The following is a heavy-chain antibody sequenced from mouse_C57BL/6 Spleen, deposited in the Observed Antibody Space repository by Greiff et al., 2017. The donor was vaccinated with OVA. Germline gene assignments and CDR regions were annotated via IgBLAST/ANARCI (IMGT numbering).Heavy chain of an antibody. Sequence: EVKVVESGGDLVKPGGSLKLSCAASGFTFSSYGMSWVRQTPDKRLEWVATISSGGSYTYYPDSVKGRFTISRDNAKNTLYLQMSSLKSEDTAMYYCARRGSNFNFDYWGQGTTLTVSS. J-gene: IGHJ2*01. V-gene: IGHV5-6*02. CDR2: ISSGGSYT. CDR3: ARRGSNFNFDY. CDR1: GFTFSSYG. D-gene: IGHD2-5*01.